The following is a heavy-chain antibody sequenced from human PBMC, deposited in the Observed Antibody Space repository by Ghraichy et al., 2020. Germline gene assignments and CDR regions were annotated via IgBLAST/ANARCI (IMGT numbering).Heavy chain of an antibody. Sequence: GALRLSCAASGFTFSDYYMSWIRQAPGKGLEWVSYISSSGSTIYYADSVKGRFTISRDNAKNSLYLQMNSLRAEDTAVYYCAREASRITIFGVVIRDGMDVWGQGTTVTVSS. CDR3: AREASRITIFGVVIRDGMDV. CDR2: ISSSGSTI. CDR1: GFTFSDYY. J-gene: IGHJ6*02. D-gene: IGHD3-3*01. V-gene: IGHV3-11*01.